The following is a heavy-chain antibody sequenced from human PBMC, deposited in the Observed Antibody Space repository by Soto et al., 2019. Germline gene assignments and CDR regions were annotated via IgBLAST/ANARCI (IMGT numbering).Heavy chain of an antibody. V-gene: IGHV1-69*01. D-gene: IGHD3-22*01. CDR2: IMPIFGSA. Sequence: VRQAPGQGLEWMGGIMPIFGSANYAQKFQGRVTITADENTRTVYMELSRLRSEDTAVYYCARQFDSDTTGYYYAYWGQGTLVTVSS. CDR3: ARQFDSDTTGYYYAY. J-gene: IGHJ4*02.